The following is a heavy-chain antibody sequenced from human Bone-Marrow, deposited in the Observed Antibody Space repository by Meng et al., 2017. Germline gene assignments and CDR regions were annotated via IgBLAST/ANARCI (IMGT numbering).Heavy chain of an antibody. Sequence: GESLKISCAASGFTFSGHWMHWVRQAPGKGLVWVSRINTDGSTTTYADSVKGRFTISRDNAKNTLYLQMNSLRAEDTAVYYCAKFTMIVVVKPPFDYWGQGTLVTVSS. CDR1: GFTFSGHW. CDR3: AKFTMIVVVKPPFDY. J-gene: IGHJ4*02. CDR2: INTDGSTT. V-gene: IGHV3-74*01. D-gene: IGHD3-22*01.